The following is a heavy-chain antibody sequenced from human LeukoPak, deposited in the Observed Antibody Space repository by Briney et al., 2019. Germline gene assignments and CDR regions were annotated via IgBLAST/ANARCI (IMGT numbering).Heavy chain of an antibody. D-gene: IGHD3-22*01. J-gene: IGHJ3*02. CDR2: IIPIFGTA. V-gene: IGHV1-69*13. CDR3: ARSLLVVKNAFDI. Sequence: SVKVSCKASGGTFSSYAISWVRQAPGQGLEWMGGIIPIFGTANYAQKFQGRVTITADESTSTAYMELSSLRSEDTAVYYCARSLLVVKNAFDIWGQGTMVTVSS. CDR1: GGTFSSYA.